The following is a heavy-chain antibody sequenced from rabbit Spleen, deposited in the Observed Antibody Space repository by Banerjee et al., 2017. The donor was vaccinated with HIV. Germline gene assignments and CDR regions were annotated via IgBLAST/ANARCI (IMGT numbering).Heavy chain of an antibody. J-gene: IGHJ4*01. CDR1: GLDFSGDSY. CDR3: ARGSAAMTMVITGYYLNL. CDR2: MYPDGVGST. Sequence: QEQLEESGGGLVKPEGSLTLTCKASGLDFSGDSYDSYMCWVRQAPGKGLEWIGCMYPDGVGSTAYASWAKGRFTISKTSSTTVTLQMTSLTAADTATYFCARGSAAMTMVITGYYLNLWGQGTLVTVS. D-gene: IGHD2-1*01. V-gene: IGHV1S45*01.